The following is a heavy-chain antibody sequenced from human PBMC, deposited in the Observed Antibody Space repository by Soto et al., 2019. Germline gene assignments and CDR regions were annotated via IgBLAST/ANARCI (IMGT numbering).Heavy chain of an antibody. CDR3: ARAQRGSGPYNRSTRLYYYYGMDV. Sequence: SETLSLTCAVYGGSFSGYYWSWIRQPPGKGLEWIGEINHSGSTNYNPSLKSRVTISVDTSKNQFSLKLSSVTAADTAVYYCARAQRGSGPYNRSTRLYYYYGMDVWGQGTTVT. J-gene: IGHJ6*02. V-gene: IGHV4-34*01. CDR1: GGSFSGYY. CDR2: INHSGST. D-gene: IGHD2-2*01.